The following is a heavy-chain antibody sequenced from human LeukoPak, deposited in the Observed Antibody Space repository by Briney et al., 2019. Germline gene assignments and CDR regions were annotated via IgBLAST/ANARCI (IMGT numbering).Heavy chain of an antibody. CDR2: IYYSGST. CDR3: AREGDWNDGYYYYYMDV. V-gene: IGHV4-59*12. D-gene: IGHD1-1*01. CDR1: GGSISSYY. Sequence: PSETLSLTCTVSGGSISSYYWSWIRQPPGKGLEWIGYIYYSGSTNYNPSLKSRVTISVDTSKNQFSLKLSSVTAADTAVYYCAREGDWNDGYYYYYMDVWGKGTTVTVSS. J-gene: IGHJ6*03.